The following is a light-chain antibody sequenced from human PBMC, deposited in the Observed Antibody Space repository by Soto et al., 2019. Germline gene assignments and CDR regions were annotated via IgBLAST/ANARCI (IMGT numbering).Light chain of an antibody. CDR1: QSVSNNY. CDR2: GAS. J-gene: IGKJ1*01. CDR3: QQYGSSPPT. Sequence: EIVLTQSQGTLSLSPGERATLSCRASQSVSNNYLAWYQRKPGQAPRLLIYGASSRATDIPTRFSGSGSGTDFTLTITRPEPEDFAVYYCQQYGSSPPTFGQGTKVEIK. V-gene: IGKV3-20*01.